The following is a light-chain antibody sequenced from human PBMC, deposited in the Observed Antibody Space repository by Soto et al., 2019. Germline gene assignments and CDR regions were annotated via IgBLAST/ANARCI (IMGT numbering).Light chain of an antibody. V-gene: IGLV2-14*01. CDR1: SSDVGGYNY. CDR2: EVS. J-gene: IGLJ3*02. CDR3: SSYTSSNTWV. Sequence: QSALTQPASVSGSPGQSITISCTGTSSDVGGYNYVSWYQQHPGKVPRLMIYEVSNRPSGLSNRFSGSKSGNTASLTISGLQAEDEADYYCSSYTSSNTWVFGGGTTVTVL.